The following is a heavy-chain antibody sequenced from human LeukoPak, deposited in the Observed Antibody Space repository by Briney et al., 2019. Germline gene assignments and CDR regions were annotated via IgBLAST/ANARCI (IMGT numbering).Heavy chain of an antibody. J-gene: IGHJ4*02. CDR2: ISDDGRRK. D-gene: IGHD4-17*01. V-gene: IGHV3-30*03. CDR1: GFSFISYG. CDR3: ARDHGDPYHFDY. Sequence: GFLRLSCAASGFSFISYGMHWVRQAPGKGLEWVGVISDDGRRKDYADSVKGRFTISRDNSKNTLYLQMNSLRAEDTAVYYCARDHGDPYHFDYWGQGTLVTVSS.